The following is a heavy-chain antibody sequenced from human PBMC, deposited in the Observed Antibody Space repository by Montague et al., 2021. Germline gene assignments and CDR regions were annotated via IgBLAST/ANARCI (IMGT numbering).Heavy chain of an antibody. Sequence: SETLSLTCAVSGDSINTPNWCTWVRHFPGKGLVWIREDYHTGSTNYKPSLKSRVILSVAKSKNQSSLQMTSVAAADTAIYYCARRGGYSARQYSGWDVWGRGSTVTVSS. V-gene: IGHV4-4*02. J-gene: IGHJ6*02. D-gene: IGHD2-15*01. CDR1: GDSINTPNW. CDR3: ARRGGYSARQYSGWDV. CDR2: DYHTGST.